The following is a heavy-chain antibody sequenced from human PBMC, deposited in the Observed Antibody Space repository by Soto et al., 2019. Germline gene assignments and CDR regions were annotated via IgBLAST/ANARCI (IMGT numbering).Heavy chain of an antibody. D-gene: IGHD6-13*01. CDR1: GFTFSDYY. Sequence: KSVGSLRLSCAASGFTFSDYYMSWIRQAPGKGLEWVSHISSSGTTIYYADSVKGRFTISRDNAKNSLYLQMNSLRAEDTAVYYCARVQYSSSWSDYWGQGTLVTVSS. CDR3: ARVQYSSSWSDY. J-gene: IGHJ4*02. CDR2: ISSSGTTI. V-gene: IGHV3-11*01.